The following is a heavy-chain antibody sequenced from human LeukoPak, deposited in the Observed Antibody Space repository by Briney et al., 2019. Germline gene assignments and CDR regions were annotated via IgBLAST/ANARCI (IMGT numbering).Heavy chain of an antibody. V-gene: IGHV4-39*01. Sequence: PSETLSLTCTVSGGSISSYYWGWIRQPPGKGLEWIGSIYYSGSTYYNPSLKSRVTISVDTSKNQFSLKLSSVTAADTAVYYCARLTGSGLDYWGQGTLVTVSS. CDR3: ARLTGSGLDY. CDR1: GGSISSYY. J-gene: IGHJ4*02. CDR2: IYYSGST. D-gene: IGHD3-10*01.